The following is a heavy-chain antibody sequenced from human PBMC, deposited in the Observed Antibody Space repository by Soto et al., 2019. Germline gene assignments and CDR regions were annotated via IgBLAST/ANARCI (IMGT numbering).Heavy chain of an antibody. CDR3: ARGGGYDSFDY. J-gene: IGHJ4*02. Sequence: QLQLQESGSGLVKTSETLSLTCTVSGASISYGGFSWSWIRHSPGKGLEWIGYISHLESTYFHPSFKSRLTMSLDRTRNQFSLKLSSVTAADMAVYYCARGGGYDSFDYWGQGVLVTVSS. V-gene: IGHV4-30-2*06. CDR2: ISHLEST. D-gene: IGHD5-12*01. CDR1: GASISYGGFS.